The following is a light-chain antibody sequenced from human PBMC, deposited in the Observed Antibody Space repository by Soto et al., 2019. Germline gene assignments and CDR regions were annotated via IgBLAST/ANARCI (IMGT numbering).Light chain of an antibody. CDR2: GSS. V-gene: IGKV3-15*01. CDR1: QSVSTN. Sequence: EIVMTQSPATLSVSPGERATLSCRASQSVSTNLAWYQQKPGQAPRLLFYGSSTRATGVPARFSGSGSGTEFTLTISSLQSEDFAVYYCQQYYSTPPTFGQGTKLEIK. J-gene: IGKJ2*01. CDR3: QQYYSTPPT.